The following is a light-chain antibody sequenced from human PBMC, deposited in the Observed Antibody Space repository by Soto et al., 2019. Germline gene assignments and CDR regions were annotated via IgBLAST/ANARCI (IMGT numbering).Light chain of an antibody. CDR2: GAS. Sequence: EIVLTQSPGTLSLSPGERATLSCRVSQSVTSGYLAWYQQKPGQSPRLLMYGASSRATGVPDRFSGSGSGTDFTLTITRLEPEDFAVYYCHQYGTSPLTFGGGTKVDIK. J-gene: IGKJ4*01. CDR3: HQYGTSPLT. V-gene: IGKV3-20*01. CDR1: QSVTSGY.